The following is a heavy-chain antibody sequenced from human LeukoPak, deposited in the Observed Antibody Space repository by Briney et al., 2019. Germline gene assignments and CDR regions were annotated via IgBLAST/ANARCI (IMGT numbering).Heavy chain of an antibody. D-gene: IGHD2-2*01. J-gene: IGHJ3*02. Sequence: SETLSLTCTVSGGSISSYYWSWIRQPPGKGLEWIGYIYYSGSTNYNPSLKSRVTISVDTSKNQFSLKLSSVTAADTAVYYCARSVVVPATDAFDIWGQGTMVTVSS. CDR1: GGSISSYY. CDR2: IYYSGST. V-gene: IGHV4-59*08. CDR3: ARSVVVPATDAFDI.